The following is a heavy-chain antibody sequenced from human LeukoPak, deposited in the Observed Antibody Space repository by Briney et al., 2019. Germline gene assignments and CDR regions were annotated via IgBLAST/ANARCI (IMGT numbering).Heavy chain of an antibody. CDR2: IYYSGST. Sequence: PSETLSLTCTVSGDSISSNNFYWGWIRQPPGKGLEWVASIYYSGSTYYNPSLKSRVTISVDPSKNQFSLKLISVTAADTALYYCAKRRGLELLYYYYMDVWGKGTTVTVSS. V-gene: IGHV4-39*07. D-gene: IGHD1-7*01. J-gene: IGHJ6*03. CDR3: AKRRGLELLYYYYMDV. CDR1: GDSISSNNFY.